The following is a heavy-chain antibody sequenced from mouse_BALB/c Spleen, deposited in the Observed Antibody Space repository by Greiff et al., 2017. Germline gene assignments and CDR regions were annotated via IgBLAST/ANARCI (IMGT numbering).Heavy chain of an antibody. J-gene: IGHJ1*01. CDR3: AKNRDYYGSGGFDV. V-gene: IGHV2-5-1*01. CDR2: IWRGGST. Sequence: VKLQESGPSLVQPSQSLSITCTVSGFSLTSYGVHWVRQSPGKGLEWLGVIWRGGSTDYNAAFMSRLSITKDNSKSQVFFKMNSLQADDTAIYYCAKNRDYYGSGGFDVWGAGTTVTVSS. D-gene: IGHD1-1*01. CDR1: GFSLTSYG.